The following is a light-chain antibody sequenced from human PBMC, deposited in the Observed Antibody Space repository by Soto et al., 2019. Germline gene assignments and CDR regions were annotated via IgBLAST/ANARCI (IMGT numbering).Light chain of an antibody. CDR2: SNN. Sequence: QSVLTQPPSASGTPGQRVTISCSGSSSNIGSNTVNWYQQLPGTAPQLLIYSNNQRPSGVPDRFSGSTAGTSASLAISGLQSEDEADYYCASWDGSLHGPVFGGGTKLTVL. CDR1: SSNIGSNT. V-gene: IGLV1-44*01. CDR3: ASWDGSLHGPV. J-gene: IGLJ3*02.